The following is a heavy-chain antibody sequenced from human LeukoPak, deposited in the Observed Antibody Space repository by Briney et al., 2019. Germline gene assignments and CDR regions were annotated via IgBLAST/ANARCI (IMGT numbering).Heavy chain of an antibody. V-gene: IGHV3-7*01. CDR3: ARDLLGPLGVY. CDR2: IKQDGSEK. CDR1: GFTFSSYW. D-gene: IGHD3-16*01. J-gene: IGHJ4*02. Sequence: GGSLRLSCAASGFTFSSYWMRWVRQAPGKGLEWVANIKQDGSEKYYVDSVKGRFTISRDNAKNSLYLQMNILRAEDTAVYYCARDLLGPLGVYWGQGTLVTVSS.